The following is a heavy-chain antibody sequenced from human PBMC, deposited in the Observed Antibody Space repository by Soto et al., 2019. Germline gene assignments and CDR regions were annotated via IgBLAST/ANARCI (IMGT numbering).Heavy chain of an antibody. V-gene: IGHV3-7*01. CDR3: AIRASYYDSSGYFDY. J-gene: IGHJ4*02. CDR1: GFTFSSYA. CDR2: TNEDGSEK. Sequence: GGSLRLSCAASGFTFSSYAMSWVRQAPGHGLEWVAHTNEDGSEKRYADAVKGRFTISRDNAKNTLYLQMNSLRAEDTAVYYCAIRASYYDSSGYFDYWGQGTLVTVSS. D-gene: IGHD3-22*01.